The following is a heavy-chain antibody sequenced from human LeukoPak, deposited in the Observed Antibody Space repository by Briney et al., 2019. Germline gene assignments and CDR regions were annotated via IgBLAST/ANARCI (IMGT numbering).Heavy chain of an antibody. J-gene: IGHJ4*02. CDR1: GFTFSSYA. D-gene: IGHD3-22*01. V-gene: IGHV3-23*01. CDR2: ISGSGGST. Sequence: PGGSLRLSCAASGFTFSSYAMSWVRQAPGKGLEWVSAISGSGGSTYYADSVKGRFTISRDNSKNTLYLQMDSLRAEDTAVYYCAKCDGYYYDSSGYYADYWGQGTLVTVSS. CDR3: AKCDGYYYDSSGYYADY.